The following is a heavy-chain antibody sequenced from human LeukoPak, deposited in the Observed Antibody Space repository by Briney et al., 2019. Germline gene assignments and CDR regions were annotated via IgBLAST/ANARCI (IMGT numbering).Heavy chain of an antibody. V-gene: IGHV4-34*01. CDR3: ARVDYGDYSRHFDY. J-gene: IGHJ4*02. CDR1: GEPFSGYY. D-gene: IGHD4-17*01. Sequence: SETLSLTCAVYGEPFSGYYWAWIRQPPGKGLEWIGEINHTGRTNYKPSLKSRVTISVDSSKNQFSLKLSSVTAADTAVYYCARVDYGDYSRHFDYWGQGTLVTVSS. CDR2: INHTGRT.